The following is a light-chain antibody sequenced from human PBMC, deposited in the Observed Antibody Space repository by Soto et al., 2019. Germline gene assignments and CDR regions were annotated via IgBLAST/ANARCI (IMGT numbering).Light chain of an antibody. J-gene: IGKJ4*01. CDR2: WAS. CDR3: QQYYSTPLT. V-gene: IGKV4-1*01. CDR1: QSVLYSSSNKNY. Sequence: DIVMTQSPDSLAVSLGERATINCKSSQSVLYSSSNKNYLAWYQQKPGQPPKLLIYWASTRESGVPDRFSGSGSGTDVTLTINSLQAEDVVVYYCQQYYSTPLTFGGGTKVEIK.